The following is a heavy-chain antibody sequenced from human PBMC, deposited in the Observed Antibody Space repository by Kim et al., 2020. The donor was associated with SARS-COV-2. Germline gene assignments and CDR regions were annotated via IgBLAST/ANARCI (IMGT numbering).Heavy chain of an antibody. Sequence: GGSLRLSCAASGFTFSSYWMSWVRQAPGKGLEWVANIKQDGSEKYYVDSVKGRFTISRDNAKNSLYLQMNSLRAEDTAVYYCAREAKYYDILTGYWEFDAFDIWGQGTMVTVSS. V-gene: IGHV3-7*01. D-gene: IGHD3-9*01. CDR1: GFTFSSYW. J-gene: IGHJ3*02. CDR3: AREAKYYDILTGYWEFDAFDI. CDR2: IKQDGSEK.